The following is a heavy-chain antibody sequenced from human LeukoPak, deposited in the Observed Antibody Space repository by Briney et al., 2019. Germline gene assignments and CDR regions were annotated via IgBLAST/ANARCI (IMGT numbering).Heavy chain of an antibody. J-gene: IGHJ3*02. V-gene: IGHV4-30-2*01. CDR2: IYHSGST. CDR3: ARWSAWEWFPGAFDI. CDR1: GGSISSGGYY. D-gene: IGHD3-3*01. Sequence: PSETLSLTCTVSGGSISSGGYYWSWIRQPPGKGLEWIGYIYHSGSTYYNPSLKSRVTISVGRSKNQFSLKLSSVTAADTAVYYCARWSAWEWFPGAFDIWGQGTMVTVSS.